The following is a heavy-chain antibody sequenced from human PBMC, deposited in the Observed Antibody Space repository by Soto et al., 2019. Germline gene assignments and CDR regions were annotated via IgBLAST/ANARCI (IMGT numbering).Heavy chain of an antibody. CDR3: ARDPDYAGWFDP. V-gene: IGHV1-18*01. D-gene: IGHD4-17*01. CDR1: GYTFTSYG. CDR2: ISAYNGNT. Sequence: ATVKVSCKASGYTFTSYGISWVRQAPGQGLEWMGWISAYNGNTNYAQKLQGRVTMTTDTSTSTAYMELRSLRSDDTAVYYCARDPDYAGWFDPWGQGTLVTVSS. J-gene: IGHJ5*02.